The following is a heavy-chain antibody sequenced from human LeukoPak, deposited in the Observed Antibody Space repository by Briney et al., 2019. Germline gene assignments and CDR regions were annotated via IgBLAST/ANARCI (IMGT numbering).Heavy chain of an antibody. D-gene: IGHD2-15*01. J-gene: IGHJ6*02. Sequence: ASVKVSCKVSRYTLTELSMHWVRQAPGKGLEWMGGFDPEDGETIYAQKFQGRVTMTEDTSTDTAYMELSSLRSEDTAVYYCATAFGLRAYCSGGSCYPSSMDVWGQGTTVTVSS. CDR1: RYTLTELS. CDR3: ATAFGLRAYCSGGSCYPSSMDV. CDR2: FDPEDGET. V-gene: IGHV1-24*01.